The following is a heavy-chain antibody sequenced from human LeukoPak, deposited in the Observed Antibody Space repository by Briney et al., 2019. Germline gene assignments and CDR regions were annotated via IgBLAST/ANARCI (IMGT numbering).Heavy chain of an antibody. CDR1: GFTFSTYW. CDR3: ARDQISRWMGAFDI. V-gene: IGHV3-7*01. Sequence: GGSLRLSCAASGFTFSTYWMTWVRQAPGKGLEWVANIKQDGSEKYYVDSVEGRFTISRDNAKNSLYLQMNSLRVEDTAVYYCARDQISRWMGAFDIWGQGTMVTVSS. CDR2: IKQDGSEK. J-gene: IGHJ3*02. D-gene: IGHD4-23*01.